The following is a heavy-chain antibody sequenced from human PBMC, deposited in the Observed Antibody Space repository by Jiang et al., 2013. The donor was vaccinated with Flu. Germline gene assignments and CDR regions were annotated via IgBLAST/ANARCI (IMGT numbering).Heavy chain of an antibody. D-gene: IGHD6-19*01. V-gene: IGHV4-61*02. CDR2: IYTSGST. CDR3: ARGYTSGWYPNFDS. CDR1: GGSVSSGNYY. J-gene: IGHJ4*02. Sequence: PGLVKPSETLSLTCTASGGSVSSGNYYWSWIRQPAGKGLEWIGRIYTSGSTDYSSSLKSRVTISLDTSKNQFSLRLTSVTAADTAVYYCARGYTSGWYPNFDSWGQGTLVIVSS.